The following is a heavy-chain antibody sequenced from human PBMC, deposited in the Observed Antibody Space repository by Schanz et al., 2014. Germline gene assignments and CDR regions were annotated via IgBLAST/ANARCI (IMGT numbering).Heavy chain of an antibody. CDR2: ISPVLNIA. D-gene: IGHD3-22*01. J-gene: IGHJ1*01. CDR3: ARGRGVYDI. CDR1: GGTFSSYT. V-gene: IGHV1-69*02. Sequence: QVHLVQSGAEVKKPGSSVKVSCKASGGTFSSYTISWMRQAPGQGLEWMGKISPVLNIAAYAQSFQGRVSITTDTSTNTAYMELGGLTAEYTAVHYCARGRGVYDIWGQGTLVTVSS.